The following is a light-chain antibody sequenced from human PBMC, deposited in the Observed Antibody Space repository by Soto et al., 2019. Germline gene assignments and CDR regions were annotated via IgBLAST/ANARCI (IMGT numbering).Light chain of an antibody. V-gene: IGLV2-23*03. CDR1: SSDVGSYNL. Sequence: QSALTQPASVSGSPGQSITISCTGTSSDVGSYNLVSWYQQHPGKAPKLMIYEGSKRPSGVSNRFSGSKSGNTDSLTISGLQAEDEADYYCCSYAGSSTFVWIFGGVTKLTVL. CDR2: EGS. CDR3: CSYAGSSTFVWI. J-gene: IGLJ2*01.